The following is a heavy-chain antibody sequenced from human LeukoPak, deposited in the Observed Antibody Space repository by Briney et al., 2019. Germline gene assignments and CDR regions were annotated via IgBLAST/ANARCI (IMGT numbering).Heavy chain of an antibody. D-gene: IGHD5-24*01. Sequence: PSETLSLTCTVSGGSISSSSYYWGWIRQPPGKGLEWIGSIYYSGSTYYNPSLKSRVTISVDTSKNQFSLKLSSVTAAETVVYYCARGRVGDGYDFFFDYWGQGTLVTVSS. J-gene: IGHJ4*02. CDR2: IYYSGST. CDR3: ARGRVGDGYDFFFDY. V-gene: IGHV4-39*07. CDR1: GGSISSSSYY.